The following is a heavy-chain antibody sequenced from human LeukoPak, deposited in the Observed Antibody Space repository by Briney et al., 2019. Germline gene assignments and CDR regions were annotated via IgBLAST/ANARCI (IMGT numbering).Heavy chain of an antibody. Sequence: SETLSLTCTVSGGSISSYYWSWIRQPPGKGLEWIGYIYYSGSTNYNPSLKSRVTISVDTSKNQFSLKLSSVTAADTAVYYCARNPQYYYDSILNWFDPWGQGTLVTVSS. D-gene: IGHD3-22*01. V-gene: IGHV4-59*01. J-gene: IGHJ5*02. CDR2: IYYSGST. CDR3: ARNPQYYYDSILNWFDP. CDR1: GGSISSYY.